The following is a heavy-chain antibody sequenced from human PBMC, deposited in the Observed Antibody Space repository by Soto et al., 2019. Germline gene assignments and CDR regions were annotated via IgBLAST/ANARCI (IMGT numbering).Heavy chain of an antibody. CDR2: MNPNSGNT. V-gene: IGHV1-8*01. D-gene: IGHD6-19*01. CDR3: ARDASGWYELDS. J-gene: IGHJ4*02. CDR1: GYTFTTYD. Sequence: QVQLVQSGAEVKKPGASVKVSCKASGYTFTTYDINWVRQATGQGLEWMGWMNPNSGNTGYAQKFQGRVTMTRNTSIGTAYIELSGLRSEDTAVYYCARDASGWYELDSWAKGILVTVSS.